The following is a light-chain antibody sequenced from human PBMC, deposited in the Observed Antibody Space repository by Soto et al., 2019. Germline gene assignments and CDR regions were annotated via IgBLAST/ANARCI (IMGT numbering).Light chain of an antibody. J-gene: IGKJ2*01. CDR3: QQYHYWPYT. Sequence: EIVLTQSPGTLSLSPGERATLSCRASQSVSSTYLAWYQQKPGQAPRLLIYGTSTRATGIPDRFSGSGSGTDFTLTISRLEPEDFAIYYCQQYHYWPYTFGQGTKVDIK. CDR1: QSVSSTY. V-gene: IGKV3-20*01. CDR2: GTS.